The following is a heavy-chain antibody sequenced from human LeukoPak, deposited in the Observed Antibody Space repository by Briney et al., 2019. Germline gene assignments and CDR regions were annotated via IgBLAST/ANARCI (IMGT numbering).Heavy chain of an antibody. J-gene: IGHJ4*02. Sequence: SETLSLTCTVSGGSISSYYWSWIRQPPGKGLEWIGYIYYSGSTNYNPSLKSRVTISVDTSKNQFSLKLSSVTAADTAVYYCARSSYYYDSSGYYIDYWGQGTLVTVSS. CDR1: GGSISSYY. D-gene: IGHD3-22*01. CDR2: IYYSGST. V-gene: IGHV4-59*01. CDR3: ARSSYYYDSSGYYIDY.